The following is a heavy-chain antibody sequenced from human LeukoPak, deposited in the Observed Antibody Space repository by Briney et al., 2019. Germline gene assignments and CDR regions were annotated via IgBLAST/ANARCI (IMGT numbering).Heavy chain of an antibody. V-gene: IGHV4-34*01. CDR3: ARGHDGGATSPFDY. D-gene: IGHD1-26*01. Sequence: PSETLSLTCAVYGGSFSGYYWSWIRQPPGKGLEWIGEINHSGSTNYNPSLKSRVTISVDTSKNQFSLKLSSVTAADTAVYYCARGHDGGATSPFDYWGQGTLVTVSS. CDR2: INHSGST. J-gene: IGHJ4*02. CDR1: GGSFSGYY.